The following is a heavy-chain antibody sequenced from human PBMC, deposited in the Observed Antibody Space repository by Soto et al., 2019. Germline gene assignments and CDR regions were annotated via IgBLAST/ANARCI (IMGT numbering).Heavy chain of an antibody. D-gene: IGHD2-21*01. V-gene: IGHV1-69*01. CDR1: GGTFSSYA. CDR2: IIPIFGTA. Sequence: QVQLVQSGAEVKKPGSSVKVSCKASGGTFSSYAISWVRQAPGQGLEWMGGIIPIFGTANYAQKFQGRVTITADESTSTAHMELSSVRSEDTGVYYGARSVVIATKYWYFDLWGRGTLVTVSS. CDR3: ARSVVIATKYWYFDL. J-gene: IGHJ2*01.